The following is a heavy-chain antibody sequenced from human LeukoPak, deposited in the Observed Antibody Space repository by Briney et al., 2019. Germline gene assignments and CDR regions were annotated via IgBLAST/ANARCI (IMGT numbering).Heavy chain of an antibody. V-gene: IGHV4-39*07. CDR3: ARDLDSSGRDY. J-gene: IGHJ4*02. CDR1: GGSISTSSYF. D-gene: IGHD3-22*01. CDR2: IYYSGRT. Sequence: SETLSLTCTVSGGSISTSSYFWGWIRQPPGTGLEWIGSIYYSGRTYYNPSLKSRVTISVDTSKNQFSLKLSSVTAADTAVYYCARDLDSSGRDYWGQGILVTVS.